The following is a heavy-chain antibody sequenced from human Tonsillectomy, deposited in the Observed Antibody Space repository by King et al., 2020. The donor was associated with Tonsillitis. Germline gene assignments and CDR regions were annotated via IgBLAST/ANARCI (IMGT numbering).Heavy chain of an antibody. CDR1: GFTFSSYG. CDR2: ISYDGSNK. J-gene: IGHJ5*02. Sequence: VQLVESGGGVVQPGRSLRLSCAASGFTFSSYGMQWVRQAPGKGLEWVAVISYDGSNKSYADSVKGRFTISRDNSRNTLYLQMNSLRAEDTAVYYCAKGQDYGPWSQGTLVTVSS. V-gene: IGHV3-30*18. D-gene: IGHD4-17*01. CDR3: AKGQDYGP.